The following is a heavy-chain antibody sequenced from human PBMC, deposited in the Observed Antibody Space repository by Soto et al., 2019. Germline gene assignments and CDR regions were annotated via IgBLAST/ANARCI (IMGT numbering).Heavy chain of an antibody. Sequence: ASVKVSCKASGYTFTSYGISWVRQAPGQGLEWMGWINPNSGGTNYAQKFQGWVTMTRDTSISTAYMELSRLRSDDTTVYYCARDLIAAAGGGDYYYYGMDVWGQGTTVTVSS. J-gene: IGHJ6*02. CDR2: INPNSGGT. CDR1: GYTFTSYG. CDR3: ARDLIAAAGGGDYYYYGMDV. V-gene: IGHV1-2*04. D-gene: IGHD6-13*01.